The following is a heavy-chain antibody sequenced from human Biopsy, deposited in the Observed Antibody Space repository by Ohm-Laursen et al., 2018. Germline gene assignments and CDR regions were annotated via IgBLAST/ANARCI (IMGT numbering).Heavy chain of an antibody. CDR1: GFTLSDG. CDR3: ARHLRYNDY. J-gene: IGHJ4*02. CDR2: ITTDSGRI. Sequence: SLRLSCAASGFTLSDGMTWVRQAPGKGLEGVSSITTDSGRIFYADSVRGRFTISRDNSKNTLYLQMNSLRAEDTAEYYCARHLRYNDYWGQGTLVTVSS. V-gene: IGHV3-23*01. D-gene: IGHD3-9*01.